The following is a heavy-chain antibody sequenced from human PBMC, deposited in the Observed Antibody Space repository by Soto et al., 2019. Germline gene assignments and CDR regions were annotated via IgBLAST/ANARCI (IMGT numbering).Heavy chain of an antibody. V-gene: IGHV1-8*01. J-gene: IGHJ5*02. CDR3: ARGPVAAYWFDP. CDR2: MNPNSGNT. Sequence: ASVKVSCKASGYTFTSYDINWVRQATGQGLEWMGWMNPNSGNTGYAQKFQGRVTMTRNTSISTAYMELSSLRSEDAAVYYCARGPVAAYWFDPWGQGTLVTVSS. D-gene: IGHD6-6*01. CDR1: GYTFTSYD.